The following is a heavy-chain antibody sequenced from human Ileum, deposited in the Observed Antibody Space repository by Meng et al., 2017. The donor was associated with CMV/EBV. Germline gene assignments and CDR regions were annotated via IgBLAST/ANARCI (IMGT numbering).Heavy chain of an antibody. CDR3: ARDGVPVGLNY. J-gene: IGHJ4*02. CDR1: GFTFSASN. Sequence: GESLKISCEASGFTFSASNMNWFRQAPGGGPQWVASISGDSDLIYYADSVKGRFTISRDNAKNSLYLQMNSLRAEDTAVYYCARDGVPVGLNYWGQGTLVTVSS. V-gene: IGHV3-21*01. D-gene: IGHD1-1*01. CDR2: ISGDSDLI.